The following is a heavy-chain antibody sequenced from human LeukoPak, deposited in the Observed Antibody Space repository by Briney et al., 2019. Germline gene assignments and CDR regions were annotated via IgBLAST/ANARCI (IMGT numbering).Heavy chain of an antibody. CDR2: ISTSGVTT. V-gene: IGHV3-23*01. CDR1: GFTFSSYA. J-gene: IGHJ4*02. D-gene: IGHD2-2*01. CDR3: AKDENYQQPPRHGDF. Sequence: QPGGSLRLSCAASGFTFSSYAMSWVRQAPGKGLEWVSAISTSGVTTYHADSVKGRFTISRDNSENTPYLQLNSLRAEDTAVYYCAKDENYQQPPRHGDFWGQGTLVTVSS.